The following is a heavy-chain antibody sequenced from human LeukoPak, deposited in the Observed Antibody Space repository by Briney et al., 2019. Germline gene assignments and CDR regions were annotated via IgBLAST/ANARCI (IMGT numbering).Heavy chain of an antibody. J-gene: IGHJ4*02. CDR3: ARGSSIDY. CDR1: GYTFSGYY. CDR2: MNPNSGNT. Sequence: ASVKVSCKASGYTFSGYYIHWVRQAAGQGLEWMGWMNPNSGNTGYAQKFQGRVTMTRNTSISTAYMELSSLRSEDTTVYYCARGSSIDYWGQGTLVTVSS. V-gene: IGHV1-8*02. D-gene: IGHD6-13*01.